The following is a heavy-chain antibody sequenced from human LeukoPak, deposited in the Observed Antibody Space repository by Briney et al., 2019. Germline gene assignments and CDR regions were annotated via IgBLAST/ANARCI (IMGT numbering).Heavy chain of an antibody. J-gene: IGHJ4*02. CDR1: GFTVSSNY. V-gene: IGHV3-66*01. CDR3: AKVAYSGSYGALDY. CDR2: IYSGGST. D-gene: IGHD1-26*01. Sequence: GGSLRLSCAASGFTVSSNYMSWVRQAPGKGLEWVSVIYSGGSTYYADSVKGRFTISRDNSKNTLYLQMNSLRAEDTAVYYCAKVAYSGSYGALDYWGQGTLVTVSS.